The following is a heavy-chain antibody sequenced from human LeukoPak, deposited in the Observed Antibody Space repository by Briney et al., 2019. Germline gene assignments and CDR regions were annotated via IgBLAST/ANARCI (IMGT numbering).Heavy chain of an antibody. J-gene: IGHJ4*02. CDR3: ARSKRGYEYYFDY. CDR1: GGSISSGGYY. Sequence: PSQTLSLTCTVSGGSISSGGYYWSWIRQHPGRGLEWIGYIYYSGSTYYNPSLKSRVTISVDTSKNQFSLNLRSVTAADTAVYYCARSKRGYEYYFDYWGQGTLVTVSS. D-gene: IGHD5-12*01. V-gene: IGHV4-31*03. CDR2: IYYSGST.